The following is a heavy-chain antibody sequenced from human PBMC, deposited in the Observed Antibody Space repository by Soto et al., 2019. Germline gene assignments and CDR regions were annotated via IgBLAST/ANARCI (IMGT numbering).Heavy chain of an antibody. CDR2: IWYDGTKK. V-gene: IGHV3-33*01. J-gene: IGHJ6*02. CDR1: GFTLSSVG. CDR3: ARDGLMIAGVRFGMDV. D-gene: IGHD2-21*01. Sequence: QVQLVESGGGVVQPGGSLRLSCAASGFTLSSVGMHWVRQAPGKGLEWVAIIWYDGTKKVYGDSVKGRFTISRDSSKNTLYLQMNNLIVEDTVGYYCARDGLMIAGVRFGMDVWGQGTTVTVSS.